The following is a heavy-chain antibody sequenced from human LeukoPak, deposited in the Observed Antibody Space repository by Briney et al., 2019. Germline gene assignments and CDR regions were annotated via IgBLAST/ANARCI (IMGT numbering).Heavy chain of an antibody. Sequence: SGTLSLTCAVSGGSISNSDWWSWVRQPPGKGLEWIGEIYHSGSTNYNPSLKSRVIISVDTSKNQFSLKLSSVTAADTAVYYCAREKGYGSGSYGNWFDPRGQGTLVTVSS. CDR1: GGSISNSDW. V-gene: IGHV4-4*02. CDR2: IYHSGST. D-gene: IGHD3-10*01. CDR3: AREKGYGSGSYGNWFDP. J-gene: IGHJ5*02.